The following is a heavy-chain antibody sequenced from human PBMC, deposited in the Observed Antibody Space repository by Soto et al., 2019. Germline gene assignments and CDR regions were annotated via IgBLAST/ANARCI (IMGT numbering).Heavy chain of an antibody. CDR1: GCSISSSSYY. J-gene: IGHJ5*02. CDR2: ISYSGST. CDR3: GGVPDA. V-gene: IGHV4-39*01. Sequence: TLSLTCTVSGCSISSSSYYWGWIRQPPGKGLEWIGSISYSGSTYYNPSLKSRVTISVDTSKNQFSLKLSSVTAADTAVYFCGGVPDAWGKGALVTVSS.